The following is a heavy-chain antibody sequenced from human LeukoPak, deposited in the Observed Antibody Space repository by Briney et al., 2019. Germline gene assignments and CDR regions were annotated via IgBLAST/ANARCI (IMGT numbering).Heavy chain of an antibody. D-gene: IGHD3-10*01. CDR1: GYSFTSYW. CDR2: IYPGDSDT. Sequence: GESLKISCKGSGYSFTSYWIGWVRQMPGKGLEWMGIIYPGDSDTRYSPSFQGQVTISADKSNSTAYLQWSSLKASDTAMYYCARLPYYYGSGSFSYYFDYWGQGTLVTVSS. J-gene: IGHJ4*02. CDR3: ARLPYYYGSGSFSYYFDY. V-gene: IGHV5-51*01.